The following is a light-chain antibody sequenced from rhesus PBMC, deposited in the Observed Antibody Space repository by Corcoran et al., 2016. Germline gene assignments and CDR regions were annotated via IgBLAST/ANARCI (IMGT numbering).Light chain of an antibody. CDR2: EVS. CDR3: CSDEASYTFI. Sequence: QAALTQPRSVSGSPEQSVTISCAGSSSEIGADNYFSWYQQHPGTAPKLMIYEVSDRPSGVSDRFSGSKSANTASLPISGLQAEDEADYYCCSDEASYTFIFGVGTPLTVL. V-gene: IGLV2-32*01. CDR1: SSEIGADNY. J-gene: IGLJ1*01.